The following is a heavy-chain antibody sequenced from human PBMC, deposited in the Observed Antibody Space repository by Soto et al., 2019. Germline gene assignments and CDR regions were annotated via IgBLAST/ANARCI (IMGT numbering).Heavy chain of an antibody. D-gene: IGHD4-17*01. CDR1: GYSFTSYW. CDR2: IYPGDSDT. CDR3: ARLGGDYKGYYYGMDV. V-gene: IGHV5-51*01. J-gene: IGHJ6*02. Sequence: XESLKISWKCSGYSFTSYWIGWVLQMPGKGLEWMGIIYPGDSDTRYSPSFQGQVTISADKSISTAYLQWSSLKASDTAMYYCARLGGDYKGYYYGMDVWGQGTTVTVSS.